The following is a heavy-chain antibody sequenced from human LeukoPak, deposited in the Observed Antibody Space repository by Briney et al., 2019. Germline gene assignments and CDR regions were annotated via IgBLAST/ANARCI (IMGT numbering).Heavy chain of an antibody. J-gene: IGHJ4*02. CDR2: IWYDGSNK. V-gene: IGHV3-33*01. CDR3: AGERGEEYSSGWYKRNYFDN. CDR1: GFTFSSYG. D-gene: IGHD6-19*01. Sequence: PGGSLRLSCAASGFTFSSYGMHWVRQAPGKGLEWVAVIWYDGSNKYYADSVKGRFTISRDNSKNTLYLQMNSLRAEDTAVYYCAGERGEEYSSGWYKRNYFDNWGQGIRVTVSS.